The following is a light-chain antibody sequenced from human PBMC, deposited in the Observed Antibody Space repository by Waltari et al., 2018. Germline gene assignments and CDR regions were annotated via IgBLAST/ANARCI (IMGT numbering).Light chain of an antibody. CDR1: QTVNTY. CDR3: QQRYYWPPWT. V-gene: IGKV3-11*01. J-gene: IGKJ1*01. Sequence: EIVLTQSPATLSLSPGERATLSCRASQTVNTYLAWYQQKPGQAPRLLISDASNRVPGIPARFSGSGSGTDFTLTISSLEPEDFAVYYCQQRYYWPPWTFGQGTKVELK. CDR2: DAS.